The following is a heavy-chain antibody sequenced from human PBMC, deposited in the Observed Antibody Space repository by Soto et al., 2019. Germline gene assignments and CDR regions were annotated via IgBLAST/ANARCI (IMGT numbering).Heavy chain of an antibody. CDR3: SFHSDSNAYSRFDF. D-gene: IGHD3-22*01. CDR2: IIPVFETI. J-gene: IGHJ4*02. Sequence: QVHLVQSGAEVKKPGSSVKVSCRASGGSFRNYVMSWVRQAPGQGLAWMGGIIPVFETITYAQKFQGSVPITADDSTSTVSMEMSHLSSEDTAVYFCSFHSDSNAYSRFDFWGQGTLGTVSS. CDR1: GGSFRNYV. V-gene: IGHV1-69*01.